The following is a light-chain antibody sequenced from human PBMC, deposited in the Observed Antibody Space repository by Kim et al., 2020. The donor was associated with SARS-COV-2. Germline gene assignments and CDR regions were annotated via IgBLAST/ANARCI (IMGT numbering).Light chain of an antibody. J-gene: IGLJ3*02. V-gene: IGLV6-57*03. CDR1: SGSIASNY. CDR3: QSYDSSNPWV. Sequence: KTVTISCTRSSGSIASNYVQWYQQRPGSAPTTVIYEDNQRPSGVPDRFSGSIDSSSNSASLTISGLKTEDEADYYCQSYDSSNPWVFGGGTKLIVL. CDR2: EDN.